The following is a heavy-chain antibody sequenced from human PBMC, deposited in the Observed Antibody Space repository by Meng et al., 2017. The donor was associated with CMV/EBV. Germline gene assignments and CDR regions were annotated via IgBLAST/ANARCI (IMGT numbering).Heavy chain of an antibody. Sequence: GSLRLSCAVYGGSFSGYYWSWIRQPPGKGLEWIGEINHSGSTNYNPSLKSRVTISVDTSKNQFSLKLSSVTAEDTAVYYCARRVGWFGVVIAFDFWGQGTLVTVSS. CDR1: GGSFSGYY. J-gene: IGHJ4*02. D-gene: IGHD3-3*01. CDR3: ARRVGWFGVVIAFDF. V-gene: IGHV4-34*01. CDR2: INHSGST.